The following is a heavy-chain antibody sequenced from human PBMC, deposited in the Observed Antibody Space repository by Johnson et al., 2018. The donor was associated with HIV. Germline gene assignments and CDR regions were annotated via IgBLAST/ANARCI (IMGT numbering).Heavy chain of an antibody. D-gene: IGHD3-10*01. J-gene: IGHJ3*02. V-gene: IGHV3-20*04. CDR2: INWNGGNT. CDR1: GFTFDDYG. Sequence: VQLVESGGGVVRPGGSLRVSCAASGFTFDDYGMSWVRQAPGKGLEWVSGINWNGGNTGYADSVKGRFTISRDNSKNTLYLQMNSLRAEDTAVYYCARDRVWFGELYAFDIWGQGTMVTVSS. CDR3: ARDRVWFGELYAFDI.